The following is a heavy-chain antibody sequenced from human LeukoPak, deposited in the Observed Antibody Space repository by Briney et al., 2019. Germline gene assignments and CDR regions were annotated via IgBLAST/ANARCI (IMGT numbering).Heavy chain of an antibody. Sequence: GGSLRLSCAASGFTFSDYYMSWIRQAPGKGLEWVSYISSSGSTIYYADSVKGRFTISRDNAKNSLYLQMNSLRAEDTAVYYCARGYTVRGVIIRGAWYFDYWGQGTLVTVSS. D-gene: IGHD3-10*01. CDR1: GFTFSDYY. V-gene: IGHV3-11*01. CDR2: ISSSGSTI. CDR3: ARGYTVRGVIIRGAWYFDY. J-gene: IGHJ4*02.